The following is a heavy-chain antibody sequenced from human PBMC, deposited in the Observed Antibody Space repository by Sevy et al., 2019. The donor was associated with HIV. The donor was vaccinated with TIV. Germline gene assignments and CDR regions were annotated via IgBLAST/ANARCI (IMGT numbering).Heavy chain of an antibody. J-gene: IGHJ3*02. CDR3: ASDRQLDSGRDAFDI. Sequence: SETLSLTCTVSGGSISSYYWSWIRQPPGKGLEWIGYIYYSGSTNYNPSLKSRVTISVDTSKNQFSLKLSSVTAADTAVYYCASDRQLDSGRDAFDIWGQGTMVTVSS. CDR2: IYYSGST. CDR1: GGSISSYY. V-gene: IGHV4-59*13. D-gene: IGHD1-1*01.